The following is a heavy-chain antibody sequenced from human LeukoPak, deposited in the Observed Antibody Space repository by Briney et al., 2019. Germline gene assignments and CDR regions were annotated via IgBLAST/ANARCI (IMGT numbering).Heavy chain of an antibody. D-gene: IGHD5-24*01. V-gene: IGHV3-53*01. CDR2: IYVDGTT. CDR3: ARGDGYNFFDY. CDR1: GFTVSSNY. Sequence: GGSLRLSCAASGFTVSSNYMSWVRQAPGKGLEWVSVIYVDGTTYYADSVKGRLTISRDNSKNTLSLQMNSLRAEDTAVYYCARGDGYNFFDYWGQGTLVTVSS. J-gene: IGHJ4*02.